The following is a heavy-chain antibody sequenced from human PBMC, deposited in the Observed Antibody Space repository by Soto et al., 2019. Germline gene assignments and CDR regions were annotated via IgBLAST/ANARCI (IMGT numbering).Heavy chain of an antibody. J-gene: IGHJ6*02. CDR1: GFTFNNAW. V-gene: IGHV3-30-3*01. Sequence: GGSLILSCAASGFTFNNAWKNWVRQAPGKGLECVAAISNAGLNIHFADSVKGRFTISRDNSKNTLYLQMNSLRAEDTAVYYCARDLGGSNGMDVWGQGTTVTVSS. D-gene: IGHD1-26*01. CDR2: ISNAGLNI. CDR3: ARDLGGSNGMDV.